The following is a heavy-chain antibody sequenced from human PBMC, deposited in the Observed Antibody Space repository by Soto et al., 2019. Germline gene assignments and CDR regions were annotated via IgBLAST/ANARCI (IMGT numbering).Heavy chain of an antibody. D-gene: IGHD2-15*01. V-gene: IGHV3-30-3*01. CDR3: ARSSLGYCTGGSCFGVHY. CDR1: GFIFSSYA. Sequence: GGCLRLSCAASGFIFSSYAMHWVRQAPGKGLEWVAVTSYDGSTKYYADSVKGRFTISRDNSNNTLYLQMNSLRAEDTAVYYCARSSLGYCTGGSCFGVHYWGQGTLVTVS. CDR2: TSYDGSTK. J-gene: IGHJ4*02.